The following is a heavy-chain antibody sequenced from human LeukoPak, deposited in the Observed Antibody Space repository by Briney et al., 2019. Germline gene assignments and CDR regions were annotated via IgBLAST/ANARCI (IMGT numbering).Heavy chain of an antibody. CDR1: GGSISSNY. CDR2: IYYSGST. J-gene: IGHJ5*02. V-gene: IGHV4-59*01. D-gene: IGHD2-15*01. Sequence: SETLSLTRTVSGGSISSNYWSWIRQPPGKGLEWIGYIYYSGSTNYNPSLKSRVTISVDTSKNQFSLKLSSVTAADTAVYYCARAGFEGYCSGGSCYSVWFDPWGQGTLVTVSS. CDR3: ARAGFEGYCSGGSCYSVWFDP.